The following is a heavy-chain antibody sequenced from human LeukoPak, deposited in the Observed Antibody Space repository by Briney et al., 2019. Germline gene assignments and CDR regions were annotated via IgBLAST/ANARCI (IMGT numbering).Heavy chain of an antibody. V-gene: IGHV4-31*03. Sequence: SGTLSLTCTVSGGSISSGGYYWSWIRQHPGKGLEWIGYIYYSGSTYYNPSLKSRVTISVDTSNNQFSLKLSSVTAADTAVYYCARETEVPGGRSWDFWGQGTLVTVSS. J-gene: IGHJ4*02. CDR1: GGSISSGGYY. D-gene: IGHD6-19*01. CDR2: IYYSGST. CDR3: ARETEVPGGRSWDF.